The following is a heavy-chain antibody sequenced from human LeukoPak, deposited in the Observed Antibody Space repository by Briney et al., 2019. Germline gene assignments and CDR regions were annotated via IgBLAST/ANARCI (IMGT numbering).Heavy chain of an antibody. CDR3: AKTDDSGWWNIDY. J-gene: IGHJ4*02. Sequence: PGRSLRLSCAASGFTFSNYGILWARQAPGKGLEWVATISYDGIYKYYADSVKGRFTVSRDDPKNTLFLQMNSLRAEDTAVYYCAKTDDSGWWNIDYWGQGTLVTVSS. CDR2: ISYDGIYK. V-gene: IGHV3-30*18. D-gene: IGHD6-19*01. CDR1: GFTFSNYG.